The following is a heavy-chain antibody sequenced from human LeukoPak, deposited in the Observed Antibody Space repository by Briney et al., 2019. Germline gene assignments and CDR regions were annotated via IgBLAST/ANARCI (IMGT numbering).Heavy chain of an antibody. J-gene: IGHJ4*02. D-gene: IGHD3-3*01. CDR1: GGTFSSYA. Sequence: SVKVSXKASGGTFSSYAISWVRQAPGQGLEWMGGIIPIFGTANYAQKFQGRVTITADESTSTAYMELSSLRSEDTAVYYCARDPDFWSGYYDFDYWGQGTLVTVSS. V-gene: IGHV1-69*13. CDR3: ARDPDFWSGYYDFDY. CDR2: IIPIFGTA.